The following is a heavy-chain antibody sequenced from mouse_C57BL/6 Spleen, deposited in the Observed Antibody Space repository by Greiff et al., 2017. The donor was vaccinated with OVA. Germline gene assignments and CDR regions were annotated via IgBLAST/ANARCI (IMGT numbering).Heavy chain of an antibody. CDR2: IDPENGDT. D-gene: IGHD1-1*01. J-gene: IGHJ3*01. CDR3: TTKEGGSRGFAY. V-gene: IGHV14-4*01. CDR1: GFNIKDDY. Sequence: DVKLVESGAELVRPGASVKLSCTASGFNIKDDYMHWVKQRPEQGLEWIGWIDPENGDTEYASKFQGKATITADTSSNTAYLQLSSLTSEDTAVYYCTTKEGGSRGFAYWGQGTLVTVSA.